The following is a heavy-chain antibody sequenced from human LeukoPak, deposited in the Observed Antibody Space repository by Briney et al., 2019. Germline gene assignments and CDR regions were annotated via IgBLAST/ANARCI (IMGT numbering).Heavy chain of an antibody. CDR1: GGSISSYY. CDR2: IYTSGST. D-gene: IGHD3-22*01. J-gene: IGHJ4*02. V-gene: IGHV4-4*07. Sequence: SETLSLTRTVSGGSISSYYWSWIRQPAGKGLEWIGRIYTSGSTNYNPSLKSRVTMSVDTSKNQFSLKLSSVTAADTAVYYCAGGASYYDSSGYYSGFDYWGQGTLVTVSS. CDR3: AGGASYYDSSGYYSGFDY.